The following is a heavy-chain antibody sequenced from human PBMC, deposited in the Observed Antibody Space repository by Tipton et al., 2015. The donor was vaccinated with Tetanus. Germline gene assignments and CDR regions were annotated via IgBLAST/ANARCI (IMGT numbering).Heavy chain of an antibody. CDR1: GGSLRSGDSN. D-gene: IGHD1-7*01. Sequence: TLSLTCSVSGGSLRSGDSNWSWIRQPPGKGLEWLAYVSSSGATNSNYYLKSRITISRDTSKNQFSLRLTSATAADTAVYYCARDRITGPTGRYYAMDVWGQGTTVTVSS. CDR3: ARDRITGPTGRYYAMDV. V-gene: IGHV4-61*08. J-gene: IGHJ6*01. CDR2: VSSSGAT.